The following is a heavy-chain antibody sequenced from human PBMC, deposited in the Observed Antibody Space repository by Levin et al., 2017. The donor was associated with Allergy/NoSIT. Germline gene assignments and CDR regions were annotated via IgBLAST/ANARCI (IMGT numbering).Heavy chain of an antibody. V-gene: IGHV4-39*01. Sequence: GSLRLSCTVSGGSISSSSYYWGWIRQPPGKGLEWIGSIYYSGSTYYNPSLKSRVTISVDTSKNQFSLKLSSVTAADTAVYYCARRNVVDYDILTGYYNAGFDYWGQGTLVTVSS. CDR1: GGSISSSSYY. CDR3: ARRNVVDYDILTGYYNAGFDY. J-gene: IGHJ4*02. D-gene: IGHD3-9*01. CDR2: IYYSGST.